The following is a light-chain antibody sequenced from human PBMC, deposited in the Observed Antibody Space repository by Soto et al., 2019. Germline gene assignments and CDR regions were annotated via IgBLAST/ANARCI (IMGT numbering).Light chain of an antibody. CDR2: DAS. J-gene: IGKJ5*01. CDR1: QNVEGY. Sequence: VLPQSPAPLSLSPGERATLSCRASQNVEGYLAWYQQKPGQAPRLLIYDASNRATGIPARFSGSGSGTDFTLTISSLAPEDFAVYYCQQRRNWPPITFGQGTRLEI. V-gene: IGKV3-11*01. CDR3: QQRRNWPPIT.